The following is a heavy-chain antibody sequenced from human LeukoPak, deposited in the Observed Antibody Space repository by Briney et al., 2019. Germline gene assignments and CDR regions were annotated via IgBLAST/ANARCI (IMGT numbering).Heavy chain of an antibody. V-gene: IGHV5-51*01. CDR3: VRFGLTSSLDY. CDR1: GYRLTNNW. D-gene: IGHD6-13*01. J-gene: IGHJ4*02. Sequence: GESLKISCKFSGYRLTNNWIGWVRQVPGKGLEWMGLIYPGDSDTRYSPSFQGQVTFSVDASISTAYLQLSGLRASDTAIYYCVRFGLTSSLDYWGQGTLVTVSS. CDR2: IYPGDSDT.